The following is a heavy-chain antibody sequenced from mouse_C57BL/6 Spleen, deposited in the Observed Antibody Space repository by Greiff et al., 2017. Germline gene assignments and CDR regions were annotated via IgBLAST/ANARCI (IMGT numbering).Heavy chain of an antibody. CDR2: IDPEDGDT. J-gene: IGHJ2*01. CDR3: ARGGNYEYYFDY. V-gene: IGHV14-2*01. CDR1: GFNIQDDY. Sequence: VQLQQSGAELVKPGASVKLSCTASGFNIQDDYMHWVKQRTEQGLEWIGRIDPEDGDTKYAPKFQGKATITADTSSNTAYLQLSSRTSEDTAVDYCARGGNYEYYFDYWGQGTTLTVSS. D-gene: IGHD2-1*01.